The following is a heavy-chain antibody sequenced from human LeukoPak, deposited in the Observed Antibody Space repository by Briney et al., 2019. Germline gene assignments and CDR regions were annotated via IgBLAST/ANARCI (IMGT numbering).Heavy chain of an antibody. CDR3: ARDGHDYGVATYDH. V-gene: IGHV1-69*13. D-gene: IGHD4-17*01. CDR2: IIPIFGTA. Sequence: GASVKVSCKASGGTFSSYAISWVRQAPGQGLEWMGGIIPIFGTANYAQKFQGRVTITADESTSTAYMELSSLRSEDTAVYYCARDGHDYGVATYDHWGQGTLVTVSS. J-gene: IGHJ4*02. CDR1: GGTFSSYA.